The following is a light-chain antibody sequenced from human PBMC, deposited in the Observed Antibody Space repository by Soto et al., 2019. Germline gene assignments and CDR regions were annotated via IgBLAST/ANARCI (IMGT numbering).Light chain of an antibody. V-gene: IGLV1-40*01. Sequence: QSVLTQPPSVSGAPGQRVTISCTGSSSNIGAGYDVHWYQQLPGTAPKLLISGNSNRPSGVPDRFSGSKSGTSASLAITGLQAEDEADYYCHSYDSSLSGSVFGGGTKLTVL. CDR2: GNS. J-gene: IGLJ3*02. CDR3: HSYDSSLSGSV. CDR1: SSNIGAGYD.